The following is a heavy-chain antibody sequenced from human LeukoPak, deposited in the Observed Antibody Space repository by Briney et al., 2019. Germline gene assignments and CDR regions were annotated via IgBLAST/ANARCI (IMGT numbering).Heavy chain of an antibody. CDR3: AKGRGSGSYYYPPDY. CDR2: VSATGGST. D-gene: IGHD3-10*01. Sequence: GGSLRLSCAASGFTFSSYAMSWVRQAPGKGLEWVSAVSATGGSTYCADSVKGRFAISRDNSKNTLYLQMNSLRAEDTAIYYCAKGRGSGSYYYPPDYWGQGTLVTVSS. V-gene: IGHV3-23*01. J-gene: IGHJ4*02. CDR1: GFTFSSYA.